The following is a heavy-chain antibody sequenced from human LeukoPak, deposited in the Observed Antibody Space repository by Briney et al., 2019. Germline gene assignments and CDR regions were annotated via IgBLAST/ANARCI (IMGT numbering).Heavy chain of an antibody. D-gene: IGHD5-12*01. Sequence: PGGSLRLSCAASGFTFSNYAMTWVRQAPGKGLEWVSSVTASGGGSYYAGSVKGRFTISRDNAKNSLFLQMNSLRAEDTAVYYCAREGDISVITYAYWGQGTLVTVSS. V-gene: IGHV3-23*01. CDR1: GFTFSNYA. CDR3: AREGDISVITYAY. J-gene: IGHJ4*02. CDR2: VTASGGGS.